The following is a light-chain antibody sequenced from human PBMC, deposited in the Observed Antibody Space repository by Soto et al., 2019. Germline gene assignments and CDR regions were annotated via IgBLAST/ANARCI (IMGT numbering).Light chain of an antibody. CDR1: QSVSPY. V-gene: IGKV3-11*01. CDR3: KQRQSWPWT. CDR2: DTS. J-gene: IGKJ1*01. Sequence: EIVLTQSPATLSLSPGERATLSCRASQSVSPYLAWYQQRPGQAPRLLIYDTSNRATGIPARFSGSGSGTDVPLTISGLEPEDFAVYYCKQRQSWPWTFGQGTKVEIK.